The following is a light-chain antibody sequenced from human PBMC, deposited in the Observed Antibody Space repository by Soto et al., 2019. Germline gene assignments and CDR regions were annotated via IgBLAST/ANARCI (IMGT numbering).Light chain of an antibody. CDR3: QLWDSSSAHVL. CDR1: NIASYT. CDR2: DDG. V-gene: IGLV3-21*02. Sequence: SYELTQPPSASVAPGQTARITCGGNNIASYTVHWYQQKAGQAAVLVVYDDGDRPSGIPERFSGANSGNTATLTIIRVAAGDDADYYCQLWDSSSAHVLFGGGTQLTVL. J-gene: IGLJ2*01.